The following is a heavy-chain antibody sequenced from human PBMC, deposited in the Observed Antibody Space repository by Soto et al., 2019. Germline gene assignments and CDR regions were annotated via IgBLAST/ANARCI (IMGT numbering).Heavy chain of an antibody. Sequence: QVQLVQSGAEVKKPGSSVKVSCKASGGTFSSYTISWVRQAPGQGLEWMGRIIPILGIANYAQKFQGRVTITADKSTSTAYMELSSLRSEDTAVYYCSRDIEACDNLINNWFDPWGQGTLVTVSS. CDR3: SRDIEACDNLINNWFDP. D-gene: IGHD6-13*01. CDR2: IIPILGIA. CDR1: GGTFSSYT. V-gene: IGHV1-69*08. J-gene: IGHJ5*02.